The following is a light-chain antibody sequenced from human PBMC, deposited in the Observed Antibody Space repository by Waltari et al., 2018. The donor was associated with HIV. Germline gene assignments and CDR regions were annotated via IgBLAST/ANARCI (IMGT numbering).Light chain of an antibody. CDR1: QSISSW. CDR2: KAS. J-gene: IGKJ1*01. CDR3: QQYNSYPRT. V-gene: IGKV1-5*03. Sequence: DIQMTQSPSTLSASVGDRVTITCRARQSISSWLAWYQQKPGKAPKRLIYKASSLESRVPSRFSGSGSGTEFTLTISSLQPDDFATYYCQQYNSYPRTFGQGTKVEIK.